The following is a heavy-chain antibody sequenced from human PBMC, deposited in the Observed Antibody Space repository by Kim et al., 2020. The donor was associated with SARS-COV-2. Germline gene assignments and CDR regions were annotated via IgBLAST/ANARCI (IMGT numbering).Heavy chain of an antibody. V-gene: IGHV3-30*01. CDR3: ATVGDYFDY. Sequence: GTNNNKADSLKGRVTLYRENSKSALYLQMNSLRAEDTAVYYCATVGDYFDYWGQGTLVTVSS. J-gene: IGHJ4*02. D-gene: IGHD1-26*01. CDR2: GTNN.